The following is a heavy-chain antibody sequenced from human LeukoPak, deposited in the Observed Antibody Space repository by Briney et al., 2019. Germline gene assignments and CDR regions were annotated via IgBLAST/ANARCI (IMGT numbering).Heavy chain of an antibody. D-gene: IGHD6-6*01. Sequence: SETLSLTCTVSGGSIGSYYWTWLRQPPGKGLEWIGYIYYSGSTNYSPSLKSRVTISVDTSKKQFSLNLSSVTAADTAVYYCARWVTASSIDYWGQGTLVTVSS. CDR2: IYYSGST. CDR3: ARWVTASSIDY. CDR1: GGSIGSYY. J-gene: IGHJ4*02. V-gene: IGHV4-59*08.